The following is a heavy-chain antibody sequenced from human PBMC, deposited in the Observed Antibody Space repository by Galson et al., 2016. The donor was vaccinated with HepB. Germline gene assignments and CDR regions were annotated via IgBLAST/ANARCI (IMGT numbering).Heavy chain of an antibody. D-gene: IGHD3-22*01. CDR3: ALYYYDSSGFVEYFQH. Sequence: SLRLSCAATGFTFSNYDMHWVRQAPGKGLEWVANIKPDGSEKYYVDSLKGRFTISRDNAKNSLYLQMNSLRAEDTAVYYCALYYYDSSGFVEYFQHWGQGTRVTVSS. V-gene: IGHV3-7*03. CDR2: IKPDGSEK. J-gene: IGHJ1*01. CDR1: GFTFSNYD.